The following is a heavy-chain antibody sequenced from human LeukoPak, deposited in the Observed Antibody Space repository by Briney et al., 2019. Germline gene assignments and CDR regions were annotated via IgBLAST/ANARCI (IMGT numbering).Heavy chain of an antibody. CDR3: ARVDGSGSIPDY. Sequence: GGSLRLSCAASRFTFSRYWMSWVRQAPGKGLEWVASIKQDGSERYYVDSVMGRFTISRDNAKNSLHLQMNSARAEDTAVYYCARVDGSGSIPDYWGLGTLVIVSS. J-gene: IGHJ4*02. CDR1: RFTFSRYW. CDR2: IKQDGSER. D-gene: IGHD3-22*01. V-gene: IGHV3-7*01.